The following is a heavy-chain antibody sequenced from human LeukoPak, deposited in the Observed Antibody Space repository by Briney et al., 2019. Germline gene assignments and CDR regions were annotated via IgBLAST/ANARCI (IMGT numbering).Heavy chain of an antibody. J-gene: IGHJ3*02. Sequence: GGSLRLSCAASGFTFSSYWMHWVRQAPGKGPVWVSRINSDGTGTMYADSVKGRFTISGDNAKNTLYLQMNSLRAEDTAVYYCAKHPAFDIWGQGTMVTVSS. V-gene: IGHV3-74*03. CDR3: AKHPAFDI. CDR1: GFTFSSYW. CDR2: INSDGTGT.